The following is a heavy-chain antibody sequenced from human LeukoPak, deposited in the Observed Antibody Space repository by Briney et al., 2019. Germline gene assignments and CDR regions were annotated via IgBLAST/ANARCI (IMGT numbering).Heavy chain of an antibody. D-gene: IGHD6-13*01. J-gene: IGHJ5*02. V-gene: IGHV4-59*08. Sequence: SETLSLTCTVSGGSIYNFYWSWIRQPPGKGLEWIGYIYHSGSTSYNPSLKSRVTISVDTSKSQFSLRLSSVTAADTAVYYCARALWYSSSSNWFDPWGQGTLVTVSS. CDR2: IYHSGST. CDR3: ARALWYSSSSNWFDP. CDR1: GGSIYNFY.